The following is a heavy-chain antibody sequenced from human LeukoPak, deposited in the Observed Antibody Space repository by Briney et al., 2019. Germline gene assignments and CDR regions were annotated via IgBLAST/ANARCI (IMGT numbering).Heavy chain of an antibody. V-gene: IGHV3-7*05. Sequence: PGGSLRLSCTGSGFTFSDYWMTWARQAPGKGLEWVANLRPDGSDKYYVDSVKGRFTISRDNAKKLVYLQMNSLRAEDTAVYYCARDAYDDASVSWGQGTLVTVSS. CDR2: LRPDGSDK. D-gene: IGHD3-3*01. J-gene: IGHJ5*02. CDR1: GFTFSDYW. CDR3: ARDAYDDASVS.